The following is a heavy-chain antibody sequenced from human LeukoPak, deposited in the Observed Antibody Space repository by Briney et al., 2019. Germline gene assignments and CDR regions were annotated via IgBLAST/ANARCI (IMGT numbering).Heavy chain of an antibody. J-gene: IGHJ4*02. CDR1: GFTFKDKW. CDR2: IKSRREGLTT. V-gene: IGHV3-15*01. Sequence: PGGSLRLSCTASGFTFKDKWMGWVRQAQGKGLEWLGRIKSRREGLTTDYTAPVKGRFTISRDDSRSTLYLQMNSPESDDSGTYYCTTEPRYWGQGTLITVS. CDR3: TTEPRY.